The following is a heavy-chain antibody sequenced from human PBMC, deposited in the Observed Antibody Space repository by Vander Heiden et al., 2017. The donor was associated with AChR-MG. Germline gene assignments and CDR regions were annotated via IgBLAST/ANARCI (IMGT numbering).Heavy chain of an antibody. CDR2: IYYSGST. V-gene: IGHV4-39*01. Sequence: QLQLQESGPGLVKPSETLSLTCTVSGGSISSSSYYWGWIRQPPGKGLEWIGSIYYSGSTYYNPSLKSRVTISVDTSKNQFSLKLSSVTAADTAVYYCARHAMVTGGWFDPWGQGTLVTVSS. J-gene: IGHJ5*02. CDR1: GGSISSSSYY. CDR3: ARHAMVTGGWFDP. D-gene: IGHD5-18*01.